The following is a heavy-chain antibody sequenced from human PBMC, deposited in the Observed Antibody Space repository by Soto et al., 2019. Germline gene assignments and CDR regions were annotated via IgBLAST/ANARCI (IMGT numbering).Heavy chain of an antibody. J-gene: IGHJ6*02. CDR2: ISYDETNK. D-gene: IGHD3-22*01. CDR3: AKDLKGHDHRSGYFLDFYYGMDV. CDR1: GFTFNSYG. V-gene: IGHV3-30*18. Sequence: GGSLRLSCAASGFTFNSYGMHWVRQAPGKGLEWVAVISYDETNKYYADSVKGRFTMSRDNSKNTLYLQMNSLRPEDTAVYYCAKDLKGHDHRSGYFLDFYYGMDVWGQGTTVTVSS.